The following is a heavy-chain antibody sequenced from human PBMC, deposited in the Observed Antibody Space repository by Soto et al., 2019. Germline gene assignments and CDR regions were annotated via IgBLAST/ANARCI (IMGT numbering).Heavy chain of an antibody. CDR2: IYYSGST. CDR1: GGSNSGYY. V-gene: IGHV4-59*01. J-gene: IGHJ4*02. CDR3: ARSDGRY. Sequence: SETVSLTCTFSGGSNSGYYWSWIRQPPGKGLEWIGYIYYSGSTNYNPSLKSRVTISVDTSKNQFSLKLSSVTAADTAVYYCARSDGRYWGQGTLVTVSS.